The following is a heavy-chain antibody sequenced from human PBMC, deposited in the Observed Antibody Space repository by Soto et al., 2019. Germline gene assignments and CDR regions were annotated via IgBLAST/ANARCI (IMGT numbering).Heavy chain of an antibody. CDR2: INVDGSTT. Sequence: EVQLVESGGGLVQPGGSLRLSCAAAGLRLSSYWMHWVRQVPGKGPVWVSRINVDGSTTHYADSVKGRFTISRDNAKNTVFLEMDRVGGGGLGVVFCGCWGVGDGDHALFDYWGQGTLVSVSS. CDR1: GLRLSSYW. V-gene: IGHV3-74*01. D-gene: IGHD4-17*01. J-gene: IGHJ4*02. CDR3: GCWGVGDGDHALFDY.